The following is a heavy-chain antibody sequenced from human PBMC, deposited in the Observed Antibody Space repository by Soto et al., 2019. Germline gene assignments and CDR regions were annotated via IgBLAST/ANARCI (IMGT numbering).Heavy chain of an antibody. D-gene: IGHD2-15*01. Sequence: GGSLRLSCAASGFTFSNYAMSWVRQAPGKGLEWVSTLSATSGSTYYADSVKGRFTISRDNSKNTLYLQMNSLRAEDTAVYYCAKMGGSRGYCSGGSCYSGRGVWFDPWGQGTLVTVSS. CDR3: AKMGGSRGYCSGGSCYSGRGVWFDP. CDR1: GFTFSNYA. V-gene: IGHV3-23*01. J-gene: IGHJ5*02. CDR2: LSATSGST.